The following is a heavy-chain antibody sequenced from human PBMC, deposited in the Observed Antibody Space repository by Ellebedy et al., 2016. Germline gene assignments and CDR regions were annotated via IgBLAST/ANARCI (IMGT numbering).Heavy chain of an antibody. CDR3: ARRVGATPPDF. CDR1: GGSISSRSYH. Sequence: SETLSLXXTVSGGSISSRSYHWGWIRQSPGKGLEWIGSMYYDGSIYYNPSLKSRVTISVDTSKNQFSLNLTSVTAADTAVYYCARRVGATPPDFWGQGTLGTVSS. CDR2: MYYDGSI. V-gene: IGHV4-39*01. D-gene: IGHD1-26*01. J-gene: IGHJ4*02.